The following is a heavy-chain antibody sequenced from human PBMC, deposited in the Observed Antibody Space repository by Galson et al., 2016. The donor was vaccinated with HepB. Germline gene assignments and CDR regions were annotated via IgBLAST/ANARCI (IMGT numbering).Heavy chain of an antibody. Sequence: SVKVSCKASGYTFTMYGISWVRQAPGQGLEWMGWISPFNGYTNYAEKIQDRVTMTTDTFTTTAYMELRGLRSDDTAMYYCARDRGLIAERPDNWFDHWGQGALVTVSS. D-gene: IGHD6-6*01. CDR3: ARDRGLIAERPDNWFDH. J-gene: IGHJ5*02. CDR1: GYTFTMYG. V-gene: IGHV1-18*04. CDR2: ISPFNGYT.